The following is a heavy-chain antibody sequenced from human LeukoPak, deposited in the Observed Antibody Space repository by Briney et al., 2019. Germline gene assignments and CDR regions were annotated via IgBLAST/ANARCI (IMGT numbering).Heavy chain of an antibody. Sequence: GGSLRLSCAASGFTFSSYAMSWVRQAPGKGLEWVSAISGSGGTPYYADSVKGRFTISRDNSKNTLYLQMNSLRAEDTAVYYCAKYSAASAWGYYDSSGFFYFDYWGQGTLVTVSS. D-gene: IGHD3-22*01. CDR3: AKYSAASAWGYYDSSGFFYFDY. V-gene: IGHV3-23*01. CDR2: ISGSGGTP. J-gene: IGHJ4*02. CDR1: GFTFSSYA.